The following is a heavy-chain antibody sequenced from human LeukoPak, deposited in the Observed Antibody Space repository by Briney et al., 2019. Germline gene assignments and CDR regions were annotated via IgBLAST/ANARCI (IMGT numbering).Heavy chain of an antibody. J-gene: IGHJ4*02. Sequence: PSETPSLTCAVYGGSFSGYYWSWIRQPPGKGLEWIAYISDIGSINYNPSLKSRVTISLDTSKNQFSLKLSSVTAADTAVYYCAGHHPRNTVDFWGQGTLVTVSS. CDR2: ISDIGSI. D-gene: IGHD2/OR15-2a*01. V-gene: IGHV4-59*08. CDR3: AGHHPRNTVDF. CDR1: GGSFSGYY.